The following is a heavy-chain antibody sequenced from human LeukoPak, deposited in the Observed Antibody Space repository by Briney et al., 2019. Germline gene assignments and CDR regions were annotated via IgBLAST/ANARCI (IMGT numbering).Heavy chain of an antibody. CDR3: ARRGSGLDY. CDR1: GFTFSGYS. Sequence: GGSLRLSCAASGFTFSGYSMNWVRQAPGKGLEWVSYISSSSSTIYYAPSVKGRFTISRDNAKNSLYLQMNSLRAEDTAVYYCARRGSGLDYWGQGTLVTVSS. D-gene: IGHD3-3*01. CDR2: ISSSSSTI. V-gene: IGHV3-48*04. J-gene: IGHJ4*02.